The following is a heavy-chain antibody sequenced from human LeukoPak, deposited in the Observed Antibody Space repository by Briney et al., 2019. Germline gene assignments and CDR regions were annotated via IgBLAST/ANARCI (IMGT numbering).Heavy chain of an antibody. V-gene: IGHV3-23*01. J-gene: IGHJ6*02. CDR2: IAESGGFT. CDR3: ARVSKNSSGRRKYYYYGMDV. D-gene: IGHD6-19*01. CDR1: GFTFSSYA. Sequence: GGSLRLSCATSGFTFSSYAMNWVRQAPGKGLEWVSGIAESGGFTYYADSVKGRFTISRDNSKNMLYMQMNNLRAEDTAVYYCARVSKNSSGRRKYYYYGMDVWGQGTTVTVSS.